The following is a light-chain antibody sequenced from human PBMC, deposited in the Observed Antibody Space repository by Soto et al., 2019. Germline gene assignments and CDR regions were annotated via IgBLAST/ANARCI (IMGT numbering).Light chain of an antibody. CDR3: CSYGGSNNWV. CDR1: SSDVGGYNY. Sequence: QSALTQPPSASGSPGQAVAISCTGTSSDVGGYNYVSWYQQHPGKAPKLAIYEVTKRPSGVPDRFSGSKSGNTASLTVSGLQADDEADYYCCSYGGSNNWVFGGGTKLTVL. CDR2: EVT. J-gene: IGLJ3*02. V-gene: IGLV2-8*01.